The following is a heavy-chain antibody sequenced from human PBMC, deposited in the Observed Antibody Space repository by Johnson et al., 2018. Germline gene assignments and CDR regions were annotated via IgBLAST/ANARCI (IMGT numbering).Heavy chain of an antibody. Sequence: VQLVESGGGLVKPGGSLRLSCAASGFTFSYYSMNWVRQAPGKGLEWVSSISSSSSYIYYADPVKGRFTISRDNSKNKLYLKMNSLRAEDTAVYYWAKDPTRRGYYDILTGYAGLGYMDVWGKGTTVTVSS. CDR2: ISSSSSYI. J-gene: IGHJ6*03. CDR3: AKDPTRRGYYDILTGYAGLGYMDV. D-gene: IGHD3-9*01. CDR1: GFTFSYYS. V-gene: IGHV3-21*01.